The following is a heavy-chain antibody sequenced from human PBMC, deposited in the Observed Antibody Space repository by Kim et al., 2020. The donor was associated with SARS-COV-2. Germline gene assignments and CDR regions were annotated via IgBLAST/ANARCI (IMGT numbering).Heavy chain of an antibody. J-gene: IGHJ4*02. CDR3: ARTDSRVGGIDY. Sequence: ISTQSLQGQVTISADKSFSTAYLQWSSLKASDTAMYYCARTDSRVGGIDYWGQGTLVTVSS. D-gene: IGHD3-22*01. V-gene: IGHV5-51*01.